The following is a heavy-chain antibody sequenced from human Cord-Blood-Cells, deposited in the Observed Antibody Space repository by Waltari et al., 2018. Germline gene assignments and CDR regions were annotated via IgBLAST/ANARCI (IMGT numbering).Heavy chain of an antibody. V-gene: IGHV4-38-2*01. D-gene: IGHD1-26*01. Sequence: QVQLQESGPGLVKPSETLSLTCAVSGYSISSGYYWGWIRQPPGKGLEWIGSIYHSGSTYYNPSLKSRVTISVDTSKNPFSLKLSSVTAADTAVYYCARSIVGATYYFDYWGQGTLVTVSS. CDR2: IYHSGST. J-gene: IGHJ4*02. CDR1: GYSISSGYY. CDR3: ARSIVGATYYFDY.